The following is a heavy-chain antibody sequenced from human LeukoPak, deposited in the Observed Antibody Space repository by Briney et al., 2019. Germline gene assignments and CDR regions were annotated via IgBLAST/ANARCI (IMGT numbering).Heavy chain of an antibody. Sequence: SETLSLTCTVSGGSISSYYWSWIRQPPGKGLEWIGYIYYSGSTNYNPSLKSRVTISVDTSKNQFSLKLSSVTAADTAVYYCVRDVSQRRHFDYWGQGTLVTVSP. CDR3: VRDVSQRRHFDY. CDR1: GGSISSYY. CDR2: IYYSGST. J-gene: IGHJ4*02. V-gene: IGHV4-59*01. D-gene: IGHD1-1*01.